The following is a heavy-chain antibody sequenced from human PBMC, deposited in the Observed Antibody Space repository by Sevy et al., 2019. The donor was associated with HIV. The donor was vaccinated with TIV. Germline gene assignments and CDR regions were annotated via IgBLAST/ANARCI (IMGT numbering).Heavy chain of an antibody. CDR3: ARDRKDIVVVTAAPDY. V-gene: IGHV3-21*01. D-gene: IGHD2-2*01. CDR1: GFTFSSYS. J-gene: IGHJ4*02. CDR2: ISSSSSYI. Sequence: GGSLRLSCAASGFTFSSYSMNWVRQAPGKGLEWVSSISSSSSYIYYADSVKGRFTISRDNAKNSLYLQMNSLRAEDTAVYYCARDRKDIVVVTAAPDYWGQGTLVTVSS.